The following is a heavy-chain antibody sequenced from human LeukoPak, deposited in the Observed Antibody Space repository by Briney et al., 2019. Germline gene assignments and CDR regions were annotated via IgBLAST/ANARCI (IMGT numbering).Heavy chain of an antibody. J-gene: IGHJ4*02. D-gene: IGHD3-10*01. CDR3: ARVWGSGNYGGDY. CDR2: INPNRGGT. CDR1: GYTFTDYY. V-gene: IGHV1-2*02. Sequence: ASVKVSCKASGYTFTDYYMHWVRQAPGQGLEWMGWINPNRGGTTYAQKFQGRVSMTRDTSISTAYMELSRLRSDDTAVYYCARVWGSGNYGGDYWGQGTLVTVSS.